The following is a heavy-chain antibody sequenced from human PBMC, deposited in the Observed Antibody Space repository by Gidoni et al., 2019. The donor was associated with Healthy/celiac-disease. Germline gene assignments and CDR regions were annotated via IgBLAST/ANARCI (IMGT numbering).Heavy chain of an antibody. CDR2: INHSGST. J-gene: IGHJ4*02. CDR1: GGSFSGYY. CDR3: ARRRRGSPGIFDY. V-gene: IGHV4-34*01. D-gene: IGHD1-26*01. Sequence: QVQLQQWGAGLLTPSETLSLTCAVYGGSFSGYYWSWIRQPPGKGLEWIGEINHSGSTNYNPSLKSRVTISVDTSKNQFSLKLSSVTAADTAVYYCARRRRGSPGIFDYWGQGTLVTVSS.